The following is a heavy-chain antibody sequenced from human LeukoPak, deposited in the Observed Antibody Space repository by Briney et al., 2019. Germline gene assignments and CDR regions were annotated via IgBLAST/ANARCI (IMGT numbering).Heavy chain of an antibody. D-gene: IGHD6-19*01. V-gene: IGHV3-21*01. Sequence: KPGGSLRLSCAASGFTFSSYSMNWVRQAPGKGLEWVSSISSSSSYIYYADSVKGRFTISRDNSKNTLYLQMNSLRAEDTAVYYCARATRMYSSGWTSGEFDYWGQGTLVTVSS. CDR3: ARATRMYSSGWTSGEFDY. CDR2: ISSSSSYI. CDR1: GFTFSSYS. J-gene: IGHJ4*02.